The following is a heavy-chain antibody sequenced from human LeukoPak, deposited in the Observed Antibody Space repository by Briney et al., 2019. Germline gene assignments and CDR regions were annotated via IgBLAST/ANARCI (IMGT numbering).Heavy chain of an antibody. V-gene: IGHV4-31*03. CDR1: GGSISSDGYY. CDR2: IYYSGST. D-gene: IGHD6-6*01. CDR3: ARGVYSSSPFDY. Sequence: SQTLSLTCTVSGGSISSDGYYWSWIRQHPGKGLEWIGYIYYSGSTYYNPSLKSRVTISVDTSKNQFSLKLSSVTAADTAVYYCARGVYSSSPFDYWGQGTLVTVPS. J-gene: IGHJ4*02.